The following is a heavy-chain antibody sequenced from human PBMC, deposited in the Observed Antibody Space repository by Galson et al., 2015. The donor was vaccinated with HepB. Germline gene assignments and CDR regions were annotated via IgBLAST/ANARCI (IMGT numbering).Heavy chain of an antibody. CDR2: ISATGTTI. Sequence: SLRLSCAASGFTFSSYNMNWVRQAPGKGLDWISYISATGTTIEYADSMKGRFIISRDNAKNSLYLQVNSLRVEDTAVYYCARDSRATFGEPNWFDPWGQGTLVIVSS. CDR1: GFTFSSYN. V-gene: IGHV3-48*03. D-gene: IGHD3-3*01. J-gene: IGHJ5*02. CDR3: ARDSRATFGEPNWFDP.